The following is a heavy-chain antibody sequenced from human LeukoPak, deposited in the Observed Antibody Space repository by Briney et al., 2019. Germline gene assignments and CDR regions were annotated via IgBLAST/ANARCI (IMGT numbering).Heavy chain of an antibody. CDR3: AREWVSGYYYGMDV. CDR1: GYTLTSYY. V-gene: IGHV1-46*01. Sequence: ASVKVSCKVSGYTLTSYYMHWVRQAPGQGLEWMGIINPSGGSTSSAQKVQGRVTMTRDTSTSTVYMELSSLRSEDTAVYYCAREWVSGYYYGMDVWGQGTTVTVSS. CDR2: INPSGGST. J-gene: IGHJ6*02. D-gene: IGHD1-26*01.